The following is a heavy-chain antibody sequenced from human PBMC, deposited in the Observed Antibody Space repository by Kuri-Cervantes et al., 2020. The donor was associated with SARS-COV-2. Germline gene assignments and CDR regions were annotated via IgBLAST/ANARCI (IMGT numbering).Heavy chain of an antibody. CDR3: VKVSRGSPEYY. CDR1: GFTFSSYA. Sequence: GESLKISCAASGFTFSSYAMSWVRQAPGKGLEWVSAISGNGGGTYYADSVKGRFTISRDNSKNTLFLQMSSLRTEDTSIYYCVKVSRGSPEYYWGQGILVTVSS. CDR2: ISGNGGGT. J-gene: IGHJ4*02. D-gene: IGHD1-26*01. V-gene: IGHV3-23*01.